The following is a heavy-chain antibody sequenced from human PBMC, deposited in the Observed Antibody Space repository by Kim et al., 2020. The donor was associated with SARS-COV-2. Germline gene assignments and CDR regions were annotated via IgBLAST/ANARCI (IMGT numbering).Heavy chain of an antibody. CDR3: ARGEERLPEFDP. D-gene: IGHD4-17*01. CDR1: GGSISSGDYY. Sequence: SETLSLTCTVSGGSISSGDYYWSWIRQPPGKGLEWIGYIYYSGSTYYNPSLKSRVTISVDTSKNQFSLKLSSVTAADTAVYYCARGEERLPEFDPWGQGTLVTVSS. J-gene: IGHJ5*02. V-gene: IGHV4-30-4*01. CDR2: IYYSGST.